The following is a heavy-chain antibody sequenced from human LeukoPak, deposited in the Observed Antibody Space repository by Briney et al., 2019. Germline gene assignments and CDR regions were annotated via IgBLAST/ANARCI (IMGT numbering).Heavy chain of an antibody. CDR3: ARESSGSYSDAFDI. D-gene: IGHD1-26*01. CDR1: GYTFTSYG. V-gene: IGHV1-18*01. J-gene: IGHJ3*02. CDR2: ISAYNGNT. Sequence: GASVKVSCKASGYTFTSYGISWVRQAPGQGLEWMGWISAYNGNTNYAQKLQGRVTMTTDTSTSTAYMELRSLRSDDTAVYYCARESSGSYSDAFDIWGQGTMVTVSS.